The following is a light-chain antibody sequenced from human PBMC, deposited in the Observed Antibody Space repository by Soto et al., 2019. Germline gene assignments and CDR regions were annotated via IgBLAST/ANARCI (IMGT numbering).Light chain of an antibody. V-gene: IGKV1-5*01. CDR1: QTINNR. J-gene: IGKJ1*01. CDR3: QQYDSFWTM. CDR2: DVS. Sequence: IKMNQSPSSLSASVGDIVTITFRASQTINNRLAWYQQKPGKAPKLLIYDVSTLESGVPSRFSGSGSGTEFTLTISSLQPDDFATYYCQQYDSFWTMFGQGAKVDIK.